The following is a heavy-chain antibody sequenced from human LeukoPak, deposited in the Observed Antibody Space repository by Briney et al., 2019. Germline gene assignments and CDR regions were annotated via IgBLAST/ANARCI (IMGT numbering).Heavy chain of an antibody. CDR3: ARGRSGGDWFDS. V-gene: IGHV4-59*01. J-gene: IGHJ5*01. CDR1: GGSISTYY. Sequence: SETLSLTCTVFGGSISTYYWTWIRQPPGKGLEWIGYNHYTGSTNHNPSLKSRVTISVDTSKNQFSLKLSSVTAADTAVYYCARGRSGGDWFDSWGQGTLVTVSS. CDR2: NHYTGST. D-gene: IGHD3-10*01.